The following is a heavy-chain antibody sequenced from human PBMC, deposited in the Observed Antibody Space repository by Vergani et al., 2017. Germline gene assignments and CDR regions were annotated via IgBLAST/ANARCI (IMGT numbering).Heavy chain of an antibody. Sequence: EVQLVESGGGLVKPGGSLRLSCAASGFTFSNAWMSWVRQAPGKGLEWVGRIKSKTDGGTTDYAAPVKGRFTISRDNAKNSLYLQMNSLRAEDTAVYYCARYLGYCSSTSCLFDYWGQGTLVTVSS. V-gene: IGHV3-15*01. CDR1: GFTFSNAW. D-gene: IGHD2-2*01. CDR2: IKSKTDGGTT. J-gene: IGHJ4*02. CDR3: ARYLGYCSSTSCLFDY.